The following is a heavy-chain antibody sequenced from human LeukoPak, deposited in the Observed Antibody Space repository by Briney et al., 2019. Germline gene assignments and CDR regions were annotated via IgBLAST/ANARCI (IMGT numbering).Heavy chain of an antibody. CDR3: ARDAGDFWSGYYFHVGPRFDP. Sequence: SETLSLTRTVSGGSLSSSSYYWGWIPQPPGKGLEWIGSIYYSGSTYYNPSLKSRVTISVDTSKNQFSLKLSSVTAADTAVYYCARDAGDFWSGYYFHVGPRFDPWGQGTLVTVSS. CDR1: GGSLSSSSYY. V-gene: IGHV4-39*07. D-gene: IGHD3-3*01. J-gene: IGHJ5*02. CDR2: IYYSGST.